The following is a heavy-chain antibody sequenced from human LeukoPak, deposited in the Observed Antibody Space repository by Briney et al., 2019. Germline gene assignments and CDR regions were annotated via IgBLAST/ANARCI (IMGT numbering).Heavy chain of an antibody. CDR3: ARVGNHGDNMFFDY. CDR2: IYYNGNT. CDR1: GGSIGRFH. D-gene: IGHD4-17*01. V-gene: IGHV4-59*01. J-gene: IGHJ4*02. Sequence: PSETLSLTCTVSGGSIGRFHWSWIRQIPGKGLDHIGYIYYNGNTNYNPSLKSRVTMSVDASKNQFSLNVTSVTAADTAVYYCARVGNHGDNMFFDYWGQGTLVTVSS.